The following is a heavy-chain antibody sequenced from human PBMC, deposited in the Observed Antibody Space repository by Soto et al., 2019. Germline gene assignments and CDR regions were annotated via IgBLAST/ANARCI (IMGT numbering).Heavy chain of an antibody. Sequence: SLRLSCAASGFTFGSYAMSWVRQAPGKGLEWVSAISGSGGSTYYADSVKGRFTISRDNSKNTLYLQMNSLRAEDTAVYYCASVVVPAAFFDYWGKGTLVPVSS. V-gene: IGHV3-23*01. D-gene: IGHD2-2*01. CDR2: ISGSGGST. J-gene: IGHJ4*02. CDR3: ASVVVPAAFFDY. CDR1: GFTFGSYA.